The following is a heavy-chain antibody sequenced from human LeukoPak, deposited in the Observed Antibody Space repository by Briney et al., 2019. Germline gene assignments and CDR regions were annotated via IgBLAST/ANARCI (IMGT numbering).Heavy chain of an antibody. CDR1: GFTFSSYA. J-gene: IGHJ4*02. V-gene: IGHV3-30*01. Sequence: GGSLRLSCAASGFTFSSYAMHWVRQAPGKGLEWVAVISYDGSNKYYADSVKGRFTISRDNSKNTLYLQMNSLRAEDTAVYYCTRGYCSGGSCYSGDYWGQGTLVTVSS. CDR2: ISYDGSNK. D-gene: IGHD2-15*01. CDR3: TRGYCSGGSCYSGDY.